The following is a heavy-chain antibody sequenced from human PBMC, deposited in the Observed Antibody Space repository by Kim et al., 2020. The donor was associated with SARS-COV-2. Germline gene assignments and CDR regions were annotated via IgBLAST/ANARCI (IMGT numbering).Heavy chain of an antibody. V-gene: IGHV7-4-1*02. Sequence: NPTYAQGFTGRFVFSLDTSVSTAYLQISSLKAEDTAVYYCARSYGGGSDPWGQGTLVTVSS. CDR2: NP. CDR3: ARSYGGGSDP. D-gene: IGHD4-17*01. J-gene: IGHJ5*02.